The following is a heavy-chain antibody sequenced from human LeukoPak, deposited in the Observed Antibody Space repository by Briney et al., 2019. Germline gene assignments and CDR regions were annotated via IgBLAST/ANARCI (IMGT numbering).Heavy chain of an antibody. Sequence: GGSLRLSCAASGFTSSSDTMSRVRQAPGERRESVSHIRGIGGSICYADSVKGRFTISRDNSKNTLYLQMNSLRAEDTAVYYCAKPAGTFGVVIVNWGQGTLVTVSS. J-gene: IGHJ4*02. CDR1: GFTSSSDT. CDR2: IRGIGGSI. V-gene: IGHV3-23*01. CDR3: AKPAGTFGVVIVN. D-gene: IGHD3-16*02.